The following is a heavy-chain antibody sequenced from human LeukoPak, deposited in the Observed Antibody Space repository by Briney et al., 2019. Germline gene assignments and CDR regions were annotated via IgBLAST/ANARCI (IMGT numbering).Heavy chain of an antibody. CDR3: ARDSRYYYDSSGLSWFDP. CDR2: ISSSSSYT. V-gene: IGHV3-11*05. CDR1: GFTFGDYA. Sequence: GGSLRLSCTASGFTFGDYAMSWVRQAPGKGLEWVSYISSSSSYTNYADSVKGRFTISRDNAKNSLYLQMNSLRAEDTAVYYCARDSRYYYDSSGLSWFDPWGQGTLVTVSS. J-gene: IGHJ5*02. D-gene: IGHD3-22*01.